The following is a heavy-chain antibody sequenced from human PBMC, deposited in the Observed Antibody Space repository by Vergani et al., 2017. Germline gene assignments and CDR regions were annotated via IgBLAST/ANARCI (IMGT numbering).Heavy chain of an antibody. V-gene: IGHV5-10-1*03. J-gene: IGHJ4*02. CDR1: GYSFTSYW. D-gene: IGHD3-22*01. Sequence: EVQLVQSGAEVKKPGESLRISCKGSGYSFTSYWISWARQMPGKGLEWMGRNDPSDSDTNYSPSFQGHVTISADNSISTGYLQWSSLKAYDTAMYYCARHSYYDSSGYPDYWGQGTLVTVSS. CDR2: NDPSDSDT. CDR3: ARHSYYDSSGYPDY.